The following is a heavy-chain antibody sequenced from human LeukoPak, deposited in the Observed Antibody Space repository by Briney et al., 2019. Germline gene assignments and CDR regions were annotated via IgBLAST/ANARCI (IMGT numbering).Heavy chain of an antibody. D-gene: IGHD3-22*01. Sequence: SETLSLTCAVSGGSISSGGYSLSWIRLPPGKGLEWIGYIYHSGSTYYNPSLKSRVTISVDRSKNQFSLKLSSVTAADTAVYYCARDWVIGGAFDIWGQGTMVTVSS. J-gene: IGHJ3*02. CDR3: ARDWVIGGAFDI. V-gene: IGHV4-30-2*01. CDR1: GGSISSGGYS. CDR2: IYHSGST.